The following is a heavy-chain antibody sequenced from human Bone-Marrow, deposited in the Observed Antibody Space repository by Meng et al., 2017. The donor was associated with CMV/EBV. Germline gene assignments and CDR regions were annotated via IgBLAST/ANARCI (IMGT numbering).Heavy chain of an antibody. V-gene: IGHV4-59*08. CDR2: VYYTGST. CDR1: GGSISSYY. CDR3: ARHGGGTYVVPAATDFDY. Sequence: SETLSLTCTVSGGSISSYYWSWVRQPPGKGLNYIGYVYYTGSTNYDPSLKSRVTISLDTSKNQFSLKLSSVTAADTAVYYCARHGGGTYVVPAATDFDYWGQGTLVTVSS. J-gene: IGHJ4*02. D-gene: IGHD2-2*01.